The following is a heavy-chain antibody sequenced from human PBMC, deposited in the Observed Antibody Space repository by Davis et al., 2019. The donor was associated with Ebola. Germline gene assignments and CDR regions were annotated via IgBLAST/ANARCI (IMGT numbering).Heavy chain of an antibody. V-gene: IGHV4-30-2*01. CDR3: ARGGNYYGSGYHVYGMDV. Sequence: LRLSCAVSGGSISSGGYSWSWIRQPPGKGLEWIGYIYHSGSTYYNPSLKSRVTISVDRSKNQFSLKLSSVTAADTAVYYCARGGNYYGSGYHVYGMDVRGQGTTVTVSS. CDR1: GGSISSGGYS. CDR2: IYHSGST. D-gene: IGHD3-10*01. J-gene: IGHJ6*02.